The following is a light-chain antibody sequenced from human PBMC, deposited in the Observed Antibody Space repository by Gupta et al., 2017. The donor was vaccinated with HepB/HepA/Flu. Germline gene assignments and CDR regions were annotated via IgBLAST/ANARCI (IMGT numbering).Light chain of an antibody. CDR3: QQANTFPFT. V-gene: IGKV1D-12*01. J-gene: IGKJ3*01. CDR1: QGTSTR. CDR2: AAS. Sequence: DTQMTQSPSSVSASVGDRVTITCRASQGTSTRLAWYQQKPGKAPKLLIYAASSLQSGVPSRFSGSGYGTDFTLTINNLQPEDFATYYCQQANTFPFTFGHGTKVDFK.